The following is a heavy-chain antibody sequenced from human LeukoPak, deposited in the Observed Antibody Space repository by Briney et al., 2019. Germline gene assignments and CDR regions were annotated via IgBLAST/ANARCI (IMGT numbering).Heavy chain of an antibody. CDR3: ARDRTGSGSYYYFDY. CDR1: GFTFSSYW. J-gene: IGHJ4*02. Sequence: GGSRRLSCAASGFTFSSYWMSWVRQAPGKGREWVANIKQEGSEKYYVDSVKGRFTISRDNAKNSLYLQMNSLRAEDTAVYYCARDRTGSGSYYYFDYWGQGTLVTVSS. V-gene: IGHV3-7*01. D-gene: IGHD1-26*01. CDR2: IKQEGSEK.